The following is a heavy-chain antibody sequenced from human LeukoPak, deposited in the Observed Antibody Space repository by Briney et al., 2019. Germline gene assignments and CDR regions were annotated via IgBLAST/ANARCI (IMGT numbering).Heavy chain of an antibody. CDR1: GFTFSDYY. V-gene: IGHV3-11*01. CDR3: AKASAMIVVVSKHFDY. Sequence: GGSLRLSCAASGFTFSDYYMSWIRQAPGKGLEWVSYISSSGSTIYYADSVKGRFTISRDNSKNTLYLQMNSLRAEDTAVYYCAKASAMIVVVSKHFDYWGQGTLVTVSS. J-gene: IGHJ4*02. CDR2: ISSSGSTI. D-gene: IGHD3-22*01.